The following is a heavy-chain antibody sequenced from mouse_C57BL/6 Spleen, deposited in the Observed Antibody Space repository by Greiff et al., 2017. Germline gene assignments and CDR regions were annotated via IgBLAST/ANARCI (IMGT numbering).Heavy chain of an antibody. D-gene: IGHD2-3*01. V-gene: IGHV1-50*01. Sequence: QVQLQQPGAELVKPGASVKLSCKASGYTFTSYWMQWVKQRPGQGLEWIGEIDPSDSYTNYNQKFKGKATLTVDTSSSTAYMQLSSLTSADSAVYYCSRSDGFDYWGQGTTLTVSS. J-gene: IGHJ2*01. CDR2: IDPSDSYT. CDR1: GYTFTSYW. CDR3: SRSDGFDY.